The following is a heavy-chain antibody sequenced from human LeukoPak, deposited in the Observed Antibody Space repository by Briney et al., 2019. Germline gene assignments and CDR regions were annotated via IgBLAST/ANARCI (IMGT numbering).Heavy chain of an antibody. Sequence: SETLSLTCAVSGYSISSGYYWGWIRQPPGKGLEWIGSIYHSGSTYYNPSLKSRVTISVDTSKNQFSLKLSSVTAADTAVYYCARDGHYGPGGPRHYCYYYMDVWGKGTTVTVSS. CDR3: ARDGHYGPGGPRHYCYYYMDV. V-gene: IGHV4-38-2*02. D-gene: IGHD4-17*01. CDR1: GYSISSGYY. CDR2: IYHSGST. J-gene: IGHJ6*03.